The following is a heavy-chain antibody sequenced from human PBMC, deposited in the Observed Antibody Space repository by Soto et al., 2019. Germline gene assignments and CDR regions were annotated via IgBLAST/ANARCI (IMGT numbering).Heavy chain of an antibody. CDR2: IWYDGSIK. CDR1: GFTFNTYG. J-gene: IGHJ6*02. V-gene: IGHV3-33*01. D-gene: IGHD2-15*01. CDR3: ARIDCTGGSCRPYAYYDMDV. Sequence: GGSLRLSCAASGFTFNTYGMHWVRQAPGRGLEWVAVIWYDGSIKYYADSVKGRFTISRDNSKNTLFLQMNSLRAEDTAVYYCARIDCTGGSCRPYAYYDMDVWGQGTTVTVSS.